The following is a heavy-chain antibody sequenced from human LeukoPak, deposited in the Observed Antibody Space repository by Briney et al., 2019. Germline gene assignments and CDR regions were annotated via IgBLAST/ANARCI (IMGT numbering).Heavy chain of an antibody. CDR2: IYSGGST. D-gene: IGHD5-12*01. V-gene: IGHV3-66*02. CDR1: GFTVRSNY. J-gene: IGHJ4*02. CDR3: ARDSGYSGYDFDY. Sequence: GGSLRLSCAAPGFTVRSNYMSWVRQAPGKGLEWVSVIYSGGSTYYADSVKGRFTISRDNSKNTLYLQMNSLRAEDTAVYYCARDSGYSGYDFDYWGQGTLVTVSS.